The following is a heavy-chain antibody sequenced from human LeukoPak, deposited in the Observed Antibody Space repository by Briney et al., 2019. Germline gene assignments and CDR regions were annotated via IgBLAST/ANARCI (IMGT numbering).Heavy chain of an antibody. D-gene: IGHD3-10*01. CDR2: ISGSGGST. Sequence: GGSLRLSCAASGFTFSSYAMSWVRQAPGKGLERVSAISGSGGSTYYADSVKGRFTISRDNSKNTLYLQMNSLRAEDTAVYYCAKDGSDTGGPYYGMDVWGQGTTVTVSS. CDR3: AKDGSDTGGPYYGMDV. J-gene: IGHJ6*02. CDR1: GFTFSSYA. V-gene: IGHV3-23*01.